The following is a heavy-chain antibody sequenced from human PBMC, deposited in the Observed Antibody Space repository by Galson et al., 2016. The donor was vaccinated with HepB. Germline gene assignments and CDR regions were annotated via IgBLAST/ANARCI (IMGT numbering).Heavy chain of an antibody. V-gene: IGHV2-5*02. D-gene: IGHD3-22*01. Sequence: PALVKPTQTLSLTCSFSGFSLSTSRVGVGWIRQPPGKALKWLALIYWDDDKRYSPSLRSRLTITKDTSKSQVVLTMTNMDPVDTATYYCAHSPFYYASRGFFYGPDYFDFWGQGTVVTVSS. CDR3: AHSPFYYASRGFFYGPDYFDF. J-gene: IGHJ4*02. CDR2: IYWDDDK. CDR1: GFSLSTSRVG.